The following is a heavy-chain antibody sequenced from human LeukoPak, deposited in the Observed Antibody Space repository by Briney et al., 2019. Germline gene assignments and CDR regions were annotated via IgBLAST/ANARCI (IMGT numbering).Heavy chain of an antibody. V-gene: IGHV1-18*01. CDR3: AREGIVGATGGGADI. CDR2: ISAYNGNT. J-gene: IGHJ3*02. Sequence: ASVKVSCKASGYTFTSYGISWVRQAPGQGLEWMGWISAYNGNTNYAQKLQGRVTMTTDTSTSTAYMELRSLRSDDTAVYYCAREGIVGATGGGADIWGQGTMVTVSS. D-gene: IGHD1-26*01. CDR1: GYTFTSYG.